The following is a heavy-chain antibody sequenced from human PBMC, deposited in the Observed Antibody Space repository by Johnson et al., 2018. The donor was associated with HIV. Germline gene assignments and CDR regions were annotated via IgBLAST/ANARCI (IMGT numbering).Heavy chain of an antibody. CDR3: ARVEQLGAFDI. D-gene: IGHD6-6*01. CDR1: GFTFSSYG. Sequence: QVQLVESGGGVVQPGRSLRLSCAASGFTFSSYGMHWVRQAPGKGLEWVAVISYNGSNKYYADSVKGRFTISRDNSKKTLYLQMNSLRVEDTAVYYCARVEQLGAFDIWGQGTMVTVSS. V-gene: IGHV3-30*19. CDR2: ISYNGSNK. J-gene: IGHJ3*02.